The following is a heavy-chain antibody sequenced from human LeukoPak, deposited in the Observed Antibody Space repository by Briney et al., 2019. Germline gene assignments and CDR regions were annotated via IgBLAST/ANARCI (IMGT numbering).Heavy chain of an antibody. D-gene: IGHD1-26*01. CDR2: VFPGDSDT. V-gene: IGHV5-51*01. CDR3: VRVEGATHYFDY. J-gene: IGHJ4*02. CDR1: GYMFTKYW. Sequence: GESLKISCEASGYMFTKYWIGWVRQVSGKGPEWMGIVFPGDSDTRYSPSFQGQVTISADKDNTTAYLQWTSLRATDTAMYFCVRVEGATHYFDYWGQGVRVIVSS.